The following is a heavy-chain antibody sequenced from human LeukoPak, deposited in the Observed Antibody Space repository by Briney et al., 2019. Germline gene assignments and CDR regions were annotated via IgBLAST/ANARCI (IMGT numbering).Heavy chain of an antibody. CDR3: ASYDNAGNYYHNY. Sequence: GGSLRLSCAASGFTFSASAMHWVREASGKGQEWVGRVRTKTNNYATTYATSVKGRFTIFRDDSKNTAYLQMNSLGTGDTAVYYCASYDNAGNYYHNYWGQGTLVTVSS. V-gene: IGHV3-73*01. CDR2: VRTKTNNYAT. CDR1: GFTFSASA. D-gene: IGHD3-22*01. J-gene: IGHJ4*02.